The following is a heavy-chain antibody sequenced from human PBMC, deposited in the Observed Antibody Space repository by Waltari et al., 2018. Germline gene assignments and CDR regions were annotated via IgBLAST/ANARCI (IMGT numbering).Heavy chain of an antibody. CDR2: IYYSGST. Sequence: QVQLQESGPGLVKPSQTLSLTCTVSGGSISSGGYYWSWIRQHPGKGLEWIGYIYYSGSTYYNPALNSRVTISVDTSKNQFSLKLSSVTAADTAVYYCARGAPRAAAGQNWFDPWGQGTLVTVSS. CDR1: GGSISSGGYY. CDR3: ARGAPRAAAGQNWFDP. J-gene: IGHJ5*02. V-gene: IGHV4-31*03. D-gene: IGHD6-13*01.